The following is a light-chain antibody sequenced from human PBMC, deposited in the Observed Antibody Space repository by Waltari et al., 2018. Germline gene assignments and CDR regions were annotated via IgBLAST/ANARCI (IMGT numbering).Light chain of an antibody. J-gene: IGKJ3*01. V-gene: IGKV3-15*01. CDR2: GAS. CDR1: QSVSSN. Sequence: EIVMTQSPATLSVSPGERATLSCRASQSVSSNLAWYQQKPGQAPRLLIYGASTRATGIPARFWGSGSGTEFTLTISSLQSEDFAVYYCQQYNNWPPFTFGPGTKVDIK. CDR3: QQYNNWPPFT.